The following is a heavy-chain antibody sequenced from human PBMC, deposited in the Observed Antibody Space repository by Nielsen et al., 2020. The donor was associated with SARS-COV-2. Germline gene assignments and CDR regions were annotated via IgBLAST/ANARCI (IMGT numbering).Heavy chain of an antibody. D-gene: IGHD2-2*01. CDR1: GFTFSSHA. Sequence: GGSLRLSCAASGFTFSSHALHWVRQAPGKGLEWVAFISYDGSNTYYADSVKGRFSISRDNSKNTLYLQMNSLRAEDSALYYCATESSDYWGQGTLVTVSS. CDR3: ATESSDY. V-gene: IGHV3-30*04. CDR2: ISYDGSNT. J-gene: IGHJ4*02.